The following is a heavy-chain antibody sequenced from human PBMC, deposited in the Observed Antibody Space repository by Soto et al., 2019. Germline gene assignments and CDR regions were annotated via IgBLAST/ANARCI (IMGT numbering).Heavy chain of an antibody. J-gene: IGHJ4*02. V-gene: IGHV3-73*02. CDR2: IRSKTHNYAT. CDR3: IRSGGSYSFGY. D-gene: IGHD1-26*01. CDR1: GFTLSGSA. Sequence: EVQLVESGGGLVQPGESLKLSCAASGFTLSGSAVHWVRQASGKGLEWVGRIRSKTHNYATDYIASVKGRFTMSRDDSNNTAYLQMNGLKIDDTAVYYCIRSGGSYSFGYWGQGTLVTVSS.